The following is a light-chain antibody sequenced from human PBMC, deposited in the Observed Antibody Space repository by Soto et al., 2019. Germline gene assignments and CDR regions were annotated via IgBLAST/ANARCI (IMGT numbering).Light chain of an antibody. J-gene: IGKJ4*01. CDR1: QSISYE. CDR2: KAS. V-gene: IGKV1-5*03. CDR3: QQYYGSSPSLT. Sequence: DIQMTQSPFTLSASVGDTVTITCRASQSISYEFAWYQQRRGKAPQLLIYKASSLEDGVPPRFSGSGTGTAFKLTISSLEPEDFATYYCQQYYGSSPSLTFGGGTKVEV.